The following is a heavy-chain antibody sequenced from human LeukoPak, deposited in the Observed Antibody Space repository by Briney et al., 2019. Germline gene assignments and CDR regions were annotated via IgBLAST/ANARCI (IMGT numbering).Heavy chain of an antibody. V-gene: IGHV3-23*01. CDR2: IIGNGVDT. CDR3: AKGLLASCKGAICYPFDL. J-gene: IGHJ4*02. D-gene: IGHD2-15*01. CDR1: GFPFSNYA. Sequence: GGSLRLSCAASGFPFSNYAMNWARRTPGKGLEWVSSIIGNGVDTYYTDSVKGRFTVSRDNSKNTVYLQMNSLRAEDTALYSCAKGLLASCKGAICYPFDLWGLETLVTVSS.